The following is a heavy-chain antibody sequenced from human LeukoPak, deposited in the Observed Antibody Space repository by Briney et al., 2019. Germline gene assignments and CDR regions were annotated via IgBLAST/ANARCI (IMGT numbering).Heavy chain of an antibody. CDR1: GAIFSNHA. J-gene: IGHJ4*02. Sequence: GGSLRLSCAASGAIFSNHAMSWVRQAPGKGLEWVSLISGTGVTTYYAASVKGRFTISRDNSKNTMYLQMNSLRAEDTALYYCASTSMVRGVITPFDYWGQGTLVTVSS. CDR2: ISGTGVTT. V-gene: IGHV3-23*01. D-gene: IGHD3-10*01. CDR3: ASTSMVRGVITPFDY.